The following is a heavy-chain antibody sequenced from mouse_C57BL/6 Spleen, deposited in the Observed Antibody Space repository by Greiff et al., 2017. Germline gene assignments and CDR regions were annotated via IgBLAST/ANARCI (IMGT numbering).Heavy chain of an antibody. D-gene: IGHD2-4*01. J-gene: IGHJ3*01. CDR2: IYPRSGNT. Sequence: LVESGAELARPGASVKLSCKASGYTFTSYGISWVKQRTGQGLEWIGEIYPRSGNTYYNEKFKGKATLTADKSSSTAYMELRSLTSEDSAVYFCASLGLRSLFAYWGQGTLVTVSA. CDR1: GYTFTSYG. CDR3: ASLGLRSLFAY. V-gene: IGHV1-81*01.